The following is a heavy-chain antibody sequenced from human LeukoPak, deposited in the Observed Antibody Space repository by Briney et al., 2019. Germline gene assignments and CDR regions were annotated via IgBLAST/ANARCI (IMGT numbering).Heavy chain of an antibody. V-gene: IGHV4-38-2*01. Sequence: SETLSLTCAVSGYSISSGYYWGWIRQPPGKGLEWIGSIYHSGSTYYNPSLKSRVTISVDTSKNQFSLKLSSVTAADTAVYYCARGQWLDWYFDLWGRGTLVTVSS. CDR2: IYHSGST. CDR3: ARGQWLDWYFDL. J-gene: IGHJ2*01. D-gene: IGHD6-19*01. CDR1: GYSISSGYY.